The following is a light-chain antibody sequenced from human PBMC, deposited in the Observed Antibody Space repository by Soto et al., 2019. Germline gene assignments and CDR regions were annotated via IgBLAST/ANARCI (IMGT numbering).Light chain of an antibody. V-gene: IGKV3-11*01. J-gene: IGKJ5*01. CDR1: QSVSSN. Sequence: EISFTQSPGTLSLSPGERATLSCRASQSVSSNLAWYQQKPGQAPRLLIFDASNRATGIPARFSGSGSGTDFTLTISSLEPEDFAVYYCQQRNNWPPEITFGQGTRLEIK. CDR2: DAS. CDR3: QQRNNWPPEIT.